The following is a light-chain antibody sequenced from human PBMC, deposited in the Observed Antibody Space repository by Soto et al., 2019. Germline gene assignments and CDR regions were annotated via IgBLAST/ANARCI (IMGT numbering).Light chain of an antibody. CDR1: SSDVGAYDY. V-gene: IGLV2-14*01. Sequence: QSALTQPASVSGSPGQSITISCTGTSSDVGAYDYVSWYQQHPGKAPKYLIYEVSNRPSGDSDRFSGSKSGTTASLTISGLQAEDEADYYCSSYTTTDPYVFGTGTKVTVL. CDR2: EVS. CDR3: SSYTTTDPYV. J-gene: IGLJ1*01.